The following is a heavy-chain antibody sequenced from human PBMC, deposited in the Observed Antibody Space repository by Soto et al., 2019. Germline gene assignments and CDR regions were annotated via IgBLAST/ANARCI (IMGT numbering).Heavy chain of an antibody. CDR1: GFTFSSYA. J-gene: IGHJ4*02. Sequence: PGGSLRLSCAASGFTFSSYAMSWVRQAPGKGLEWVSAISGSGGSTYYADSVKGRFTISRDNSKNTLYLQMNSLRAEDTAVYYCAKSPYYYDSSGYYYVAPQFDYWGQGTLVTVSS. CDR2: ISGSGGST. CDR3: AKSPYYYDSSGYYYVAPQFDY. D-gene: IGHD3-22*01. V-gene: IGHV3-23*01.